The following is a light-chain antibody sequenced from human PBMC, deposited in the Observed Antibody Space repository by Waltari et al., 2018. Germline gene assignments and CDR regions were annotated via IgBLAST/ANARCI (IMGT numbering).Light chain of an antibody. CDR1: SSNIGNNV. J-gene: IGLJ1*01. CDR3: AAWDDSLNGQV. V-gene: IGLV1-36*01. Sequence: QSVLTQPPSVSGAPRERVTISCSGSSSNIGNNVVNWYQQLPGKAPKLLIYYDDLVPSGVSDRFSGSKSGTPASLAITGLQSDDEADYYCAAWDDSLNGQVFGTGTKVTVL. CDR2: YDD.